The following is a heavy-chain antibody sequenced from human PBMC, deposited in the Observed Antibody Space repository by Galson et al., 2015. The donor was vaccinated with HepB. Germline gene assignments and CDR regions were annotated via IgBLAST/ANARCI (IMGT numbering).Heavy chain of an antibody. D-gene: IGHD3-16*01. J-gene: IGHJ3*02. CDR3: ARLGGYPLSAFDI. CDR1: GGSISSYY. CDR2: MYYSGNT. V-gene: IGHV4-59*08. Sequence: SETLSLTCTVSGGSISSYYWSWIRQPPGRGLEWIGYMYYSGNTNYNPSLRSRVTMSIDTSKNQFSLKLNSVTAADTAVYYCARLGGYPLSAFDIWGQGTMVTVSS.